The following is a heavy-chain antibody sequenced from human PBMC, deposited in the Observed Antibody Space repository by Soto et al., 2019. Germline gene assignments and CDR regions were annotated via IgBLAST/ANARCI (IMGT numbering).Heavy chain of an antibody. Sequence: ASVKVSCKASGYIFTSYDINWVRQATGQGLEWMGWMNPNSGNTGYAQKFQGRVTMTRNTSISTAYMELSSLRSEDTAVYYCTRGRDYDFWSGYFYYGMDVWGQGTTVTVSS. J-gene: IGHJ6*02. V-gene: IGHV1-8*01. CDR2: MNPNSGNT. CDR3: TRGRDYDFWSGYFYYGMDV. CDR1: GYIFTSYD. D-gene: IGHD3-3*01.